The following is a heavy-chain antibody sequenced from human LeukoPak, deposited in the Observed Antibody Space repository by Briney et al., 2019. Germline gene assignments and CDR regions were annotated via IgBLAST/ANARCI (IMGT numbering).Heavy chain of an antibody. Sequence: PGGSLRLSCAASGFTFSNYGMLWVRQAPGKGLEWVANIWYDGRNEIHADSVKGRFTISRDNSKKTLYLQMNSLRAEDTALYCCARKGYGDYDCDIWGQGTMVTVSS. CDR1: GFTFSNYG. J-gene: IGHJ3*02. CDR3: ARKGYGDYDCDI. CDR2: IWYDGRNE. V-gene: IGHV3-33*01. D-gene: IGHD2-21*02.